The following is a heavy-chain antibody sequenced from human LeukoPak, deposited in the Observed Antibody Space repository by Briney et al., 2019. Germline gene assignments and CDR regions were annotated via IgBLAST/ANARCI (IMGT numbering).Heavy chain of an antibody. CDR3: ARDQEGFDY. CDR2: IYPRDGST. V-gene: IGHV1-46*01. CDR1: GYTFTGYY. J-gene: IGHJ4*02. Sequence: ASVKVSCKASGYTFTGYYLHWVRQAPGQGLEWMGMIYPRDGSTSYAQKFQGRVTVTRDTSTSTVHMELSGLRSEDTAVYYCARDQEGFDYWGQGTLVTVSS.